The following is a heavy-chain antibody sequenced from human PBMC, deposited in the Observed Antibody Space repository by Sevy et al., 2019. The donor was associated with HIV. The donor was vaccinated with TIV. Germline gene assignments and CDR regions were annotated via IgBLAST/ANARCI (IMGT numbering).Heavy chain of an antibody. CDR1: GITFSSYS. CDR3: ARDTNWIVASAASADFA. V-gene: IGHV3-48*01. Sequence: GGSLRLSCAASGITFSSYSMNWVRQAPGQGLEWISYISSSSNLIYYADSVKGRFTVSRDNAKNARYLEMNSLRVEDTAIYYCARDTNWIVASAASADFAWGQGTLVTVSS. CDR2: ISSSSNLI. J-gene: IGHJ5*02. D-gene: IGHD3-22*01.